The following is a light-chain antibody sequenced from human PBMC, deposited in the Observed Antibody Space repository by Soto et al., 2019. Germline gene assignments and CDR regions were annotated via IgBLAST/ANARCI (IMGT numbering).Light chain of an antibody. CDR3: SSFTTSYFYV. CDR1: GSDIGAYNY. J-gene: IGLJ1*01. V-gene: IGLV2-14*01. Sequence: QSALTQPASVSGSPGQSITISCTGSGSDIGAYNYVSWYQHHPGKAPKLLIHGVTRRPSGVSSRFSTSKSAYTASLTIPGLQAEDEANYYCSSFTTSYFYVFGPGTKVTV. CDR2: GVT.